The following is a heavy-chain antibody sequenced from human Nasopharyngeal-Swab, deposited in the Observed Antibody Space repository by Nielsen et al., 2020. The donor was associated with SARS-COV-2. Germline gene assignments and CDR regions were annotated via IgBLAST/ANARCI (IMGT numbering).Heavy chain of an antibody. V-gene: IGHV3-23*01. J-gene: IGHJ6*02. D-gene: IGHD2-15*01. CDR3: AKDLRPISAYGMDV. CDR1: GFTLRNYA. CDR2: ISGSGGST. Sequence: GESLKISCVGSGFTLRNYAMSWVRQAPGKGLEWVSAISGSGGSTYYADSVKGRFTISRDNSKNTLYLQMNSLRAEDTAVYYCAKDLRPISAYGMDVWGQGTTVTVSS.